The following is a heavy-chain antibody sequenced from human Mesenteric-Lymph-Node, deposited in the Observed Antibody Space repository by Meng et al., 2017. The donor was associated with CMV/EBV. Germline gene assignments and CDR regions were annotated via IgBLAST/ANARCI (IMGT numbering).Heavy chain of an antibody. V-gene: IGHV1-18*01. CDR2: ISGHDAQT. D-gene: IGHD3-16*01. CDR3: ARDQGIGFDY. CDR1: GYTFSKYG. Sequence: ASVTVSCKASGYTFSKYGISWVRQAPGQGLVWMGWISGHDAQTKYSQKFLDRVTMTTDTSTNTVYLEVRSLTSDDTAVYYCARDQGIGFDYWGQGTLVTVSS. J-gene: IGHJ4*02.